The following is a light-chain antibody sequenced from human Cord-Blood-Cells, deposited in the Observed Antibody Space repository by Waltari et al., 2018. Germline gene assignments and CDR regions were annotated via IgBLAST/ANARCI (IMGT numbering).Light chain of an antibody. CDR2: ECS. CDR3: CSYAGSSTFDVV. Sequence: QSALTQPASVSGSPGQSITISCTGTSSDVGSYNLVSWYQQHPGKAPKLMIYECSKRPSGVSNRFSCSKSGNTASLTISGLQAEDEADYYCCSYAGSSTFDVVFGGGTKLTVL. CDR1: SSDVGSYNL. V-gene: IGLV2-23*03. J-gene: IGLJ2*01.